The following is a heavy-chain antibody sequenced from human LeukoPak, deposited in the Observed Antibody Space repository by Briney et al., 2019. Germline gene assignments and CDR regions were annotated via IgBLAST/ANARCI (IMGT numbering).Heavy chain of an antibody. CDR3: ARANGMDV. CDR1: GFTFSSYS. Sequence: GGSLRLSCTASGFTFSSYSMNWVCQAPGKGLEWVSYISSSSSTIYYADSVKGRFTISRDNAKNSLYLQMSSLRDEDTAVYYCARANGMDVWGQGTTVTVSS. V-gene: IGHV3-48*02. CDR2: ISSSSSTI. J-gene: IGHJ6*02.